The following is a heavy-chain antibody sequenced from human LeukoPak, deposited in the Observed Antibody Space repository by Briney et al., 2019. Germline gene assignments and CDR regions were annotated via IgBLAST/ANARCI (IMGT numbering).Heavy chain of an antibody. CDR2: ISYDGSNK. V-gene: IGHV3-30-3*01. CDR3: ARDRAPILRRAFDI. D-gene: IGHD3-10*01. J-gene: IGHJ3*02. CDR1: GFTFSSYA. Sequence: AGGSLRLSCAASGFTFSSYAMHWVRQAPGKGLEWVAVISYDGSNKYYADSVKGRFTISRDNSKNTLYLQMNSLRAEDTAVYYCARDRAPILRRAFDIWGQGTMVTVSS.